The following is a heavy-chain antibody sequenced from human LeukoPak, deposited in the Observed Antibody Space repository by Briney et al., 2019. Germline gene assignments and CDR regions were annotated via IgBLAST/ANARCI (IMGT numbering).Heavy chain of an antibody. V-gene: IGHV3-30-3*01. CDR3: ARDAALIVGATFGEGYFDY. D-gene: IGHD1-26*01. Sequence: GGSLRLSCAASGFTFSSYAMHWVRQAPGKGLEWVAVISYDGSNKYYADSVKGRFTISRDNSKNTLYLQMNSLRAEDTAVYYCARDAALIVGATFGEGYFDYWGQGTLVTVSS. CDR2: ISYDGSNK. CDR1: GFTFSSYA. J-gene: IGHJ4*02.